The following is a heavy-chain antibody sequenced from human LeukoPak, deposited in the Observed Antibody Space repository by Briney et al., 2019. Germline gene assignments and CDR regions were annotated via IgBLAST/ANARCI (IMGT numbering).Heavy chain of an antibody. CDR1: GGSISSYY. J-gene: IGHJ6*03. D-gene: IGHD3-10*01. V-gene: IGHV4-59*01. Sequence: PSETLSLTCTVSGGSISSYYWSWIRQPPGKGLEWIGYIYYSGSTNYNPSLKSRVTISVDTSKNQFSLKLSSVTAADTAVYYCARAPFRGRRPGYYYYMDVWGKGTTVTVSS. CDR3: ARAPFRGRRPGYYYYMDV. CDR2: IYYSGST.